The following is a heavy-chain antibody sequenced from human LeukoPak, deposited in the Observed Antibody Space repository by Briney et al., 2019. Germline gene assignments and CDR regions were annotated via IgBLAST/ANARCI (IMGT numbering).Heavy chain of an antibody. CDR1: SGSISSYY. D-gene: IGHD3-22*01. Sequence: PSETLSLTCTVSSGSISSYYWGWIRQPPGKGLEWIGYIYYSGSTNYNPSLKSRVTISVDTSKNQFSLKLSSVTAADTAVYYCARGKTYYDISKDAFDIWGQGTMVTVSS. CDR3: ARGKTYYDISKDAFDI. J-gene: IGHJ3*02. V-gene: IGHV4-59*01. CDR2: IYYSGST.